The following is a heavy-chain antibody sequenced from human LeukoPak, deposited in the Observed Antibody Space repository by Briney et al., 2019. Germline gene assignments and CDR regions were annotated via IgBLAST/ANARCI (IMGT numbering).Heavy chain of an antibody. D-gene: IGHD6-19*01. CDR1: GGSISSHY. Sequence: SETLSLTCTVSGGSISSHYWSWIRQPPGKGLEWIGYIYYSGSTNYNPSLKSRVTISVDTSKNQFSLKLSSGTAADTAVYYCARVSSGWTFDYWGPGTLVTVSS. CDR2: IYYSGST. CDR3: ARVSSGWTFDY. J-gene: IGHJ4*02. V-gene: IGHV4-59*11.